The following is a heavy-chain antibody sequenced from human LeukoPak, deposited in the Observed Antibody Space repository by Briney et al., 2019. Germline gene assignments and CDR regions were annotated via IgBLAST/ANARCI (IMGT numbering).Heavy chain of an antibody. V-gene: IGHV1-8*02. J-gene: IGHJ5*02. D-gene: IGHD4-23*01. CDR2: MSPNTGKT. Sequence: GSSVKVSCKASGGTFSSYAISWVRQAAGQGLEWLGWMSPNTGKTGYAQKFQGRVTMTRDTSIDTAYMELSSLSSEDTAIYYCARDYGGNSSWFDPWGQGTLVTVSS. CDR3: ARDYGGNSSWFDP. CDR1: GGTFSSYA.